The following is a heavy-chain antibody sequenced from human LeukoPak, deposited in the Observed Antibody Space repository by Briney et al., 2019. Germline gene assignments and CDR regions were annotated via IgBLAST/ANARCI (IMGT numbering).Heavy chain of an antibody. J-gene: IGHJ4*02. CDR1: GGSISSYY. CDR2: IYTSGST. CDR3: ARDRSSSWFDY. D-gene: IGHD6-13*01. Sequence: SETLSLTCTVSGGSISSYYWSWIRQPPGKGLEWIGYIYTSGSTNYNPSLKSRVTISVDTSKNQFSLKLSSVTAADTAVYYCARDRSSSWFDYWGQGTLVTVSS. V-gene: IGHV4-59*01.